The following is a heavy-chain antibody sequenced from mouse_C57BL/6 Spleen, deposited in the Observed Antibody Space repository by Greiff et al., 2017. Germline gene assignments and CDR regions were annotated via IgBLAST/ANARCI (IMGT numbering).Heavy chain of an antibody. D-gene: IGHD1-1*01. Sequence: VQLQQSGAELVRPGASVTLSCKASGYTFTDYEMHWVKQTPVHGLEWIGAIDPETGGTAYNQKFKGKAILTADKSSSTAYMELRSLTSEDSAVYYCTYYYGSSLYAMDYWGQGTSVTVSS. CDR3: TYYYGSSLYAMDY. J-gene: IGHJ4*01. V-gene: IGHV1-15*01. CDR2: IDPETGGT. CDR1: GYTFTDYE.